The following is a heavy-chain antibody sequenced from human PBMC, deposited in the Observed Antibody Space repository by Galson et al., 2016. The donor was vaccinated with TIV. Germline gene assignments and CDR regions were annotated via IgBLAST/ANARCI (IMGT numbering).Heavy chain of an antibody. V-gene: IGHV3-30*04. CDR3: ARGDHQYGSGWYNYYHYYGMDI. J-gene: IGHJ6*02. CDR1: GFAFRSSA. CDR2: ISYDGNYK. D-gene: IGHD6-19*01. Sequence: SLRLSCAASGFAFRSSAMYWVRQAPGKGLQCVAIISYDGNYKYYADSVKGRFTISRDNSMSRLYLQMNGLTPADTALYYCARGDHQYGSGWYNYYHYYGMDIWGQGTTVTVS.